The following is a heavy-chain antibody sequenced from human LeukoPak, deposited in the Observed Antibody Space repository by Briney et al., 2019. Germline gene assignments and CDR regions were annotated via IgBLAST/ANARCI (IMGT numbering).Heavy chain of an antibody. D-gene: IGHD2-8*02. CDR1: GFTFSSYE. V-gene: IGHV3-48*03. J-gene: IGHJ4*02. CDR2: ISSSGSNI. Sequence: GGSMRLSCAASGFTFSSYEMNWVRQAPGKGMEWVSYISSSGSNIYYADSVKGRFTISRDNATTSLYLQMNSLRAEDTAVYYCASAPEVVWWGQGTLVTVSS. CDR3: ASAPEVVW.